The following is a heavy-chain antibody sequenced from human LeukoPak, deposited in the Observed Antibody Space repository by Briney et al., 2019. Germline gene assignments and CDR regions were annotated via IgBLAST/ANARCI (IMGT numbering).Heavy chain of an antibody. CDR2: ISDSDNST. V-gene: IGHV3-23*01. CDR3: AGYSYGFWFDP. Sequence: GGSLRLSCAASGFTFSSYGMSWVRQAPGKGLEWVSVISDSDNSTYYADSVKGRFTISRDNSKSTLYLQMNSLRAEDTAVYYCAGYSYGFWFDPWGQGTLVTVSS. CDR1: GFTFSSYG. D-gene: IGHD5-18*01. J-gene: IGHJ5*02.